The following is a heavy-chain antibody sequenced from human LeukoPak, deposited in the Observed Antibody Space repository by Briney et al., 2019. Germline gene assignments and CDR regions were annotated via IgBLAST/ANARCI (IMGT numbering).Heavy chain of an antibody. D-gene: IGHD6-6*01. CDR1: GGSVSSYH. CDR2: IDTSGTT. CDR3: AGSPSPVYFDY. V-gene: IGHV4-4*09. J-gene: IGHJ4*02. Sequence: SETLSLTCTVCGGSVSSYHWSWIRQPPGKGLEWIGYIDTSGTTNYSPSLKSRVIISVDTSKNQFSLKLSSVTAADTAVYYCAGSPSPVYFDYWGQGTLVTVSS.